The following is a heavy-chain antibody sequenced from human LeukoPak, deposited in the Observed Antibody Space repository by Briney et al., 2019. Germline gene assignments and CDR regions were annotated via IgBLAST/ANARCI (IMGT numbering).Heavy chain of an antibody. CDR2: IYHSGST. J-gene: IGHJ5*02. V-gene: IGHV4-38-2*02. CDR1: GYSISSGYY. D-gene: IGHD1-26*01. CDR3: ASVWELPHGGFDP. Sequence: SETLSLTCTVSGYSISSGYYWGWIRQPPGKGLEWIGSIYHSGSTYYNPSLKSRVTISVDTSKNQFSLKLSSVTAADTAVYYCASVWELPHGGFDPWGQGTLVTVSS.